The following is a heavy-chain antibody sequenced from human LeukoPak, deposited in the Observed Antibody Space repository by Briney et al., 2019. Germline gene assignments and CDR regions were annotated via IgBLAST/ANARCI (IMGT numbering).Heavy chain of an antibody. Sequence: GGSLRLSCAASGFTVSSTYMSWVRQAPGKGLEGVSIIYSAGNTYYADSVKGRFTISRDNSKNTLYLQMNSLRAEDTAVYYCAKGHCTNGICWLDWGQGTLVTVSS. J-gene: IGHJ4*02. D-gene: IGHD2-8*01. CDR1: GFTVSSTY. CDR3: AKGHCTNGICWLD. V-gene: IGHV3-53*01. CDR2: IYSAGNT.